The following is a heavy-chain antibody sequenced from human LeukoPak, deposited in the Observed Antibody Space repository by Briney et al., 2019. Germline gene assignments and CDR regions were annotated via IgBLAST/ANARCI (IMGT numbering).Heavy chain of an antibody. D-gene: IGHD6-19*01. Sequence: SETLSLTCAVYGGSSSGYYWGWIRQPPGRGLEWIGSIYYSGSTYYNPSLKSRVTISVDTSKNQFSLKLSSVTAADTAVYYCVRAANSGWRTDAFDIWGQGTMVTVSS. J-gene: IGHJ3*02. V-gene: IGHV4-34*01. CDR3: VRAANSGWRTDAFDI. CDR2: IYYSGST. CDR1: GGSSSGYY.